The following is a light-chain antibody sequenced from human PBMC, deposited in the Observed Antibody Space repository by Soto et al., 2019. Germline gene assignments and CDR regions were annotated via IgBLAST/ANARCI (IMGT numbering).Light chain of an antibody. CDR3: SSYAGSKNLV. V-gene: IGLV2-8*01. Sequence: QSALTQPPSASGSPGQSVPLSCTGTSSDVGGYNSVSWYQQHPGKAPKLMIYEVNKRPSGVPDRFSASKSDNTASLTVSGLQAEDEADYYCSSYAGSKNLVFGGGTKVPVL. J-gene: IGLJ2*01. CDR2: EVN. CDR1: SSDVGGYNS.